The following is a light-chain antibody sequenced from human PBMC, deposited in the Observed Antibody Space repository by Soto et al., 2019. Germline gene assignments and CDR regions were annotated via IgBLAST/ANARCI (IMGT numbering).Light chain of an antibody. CDR1: QNIGTY. J-gene: IGKJ1*01. V-gene: IGKV1-39*01. CDR2: GAS. Sequence: GDRVTIACRAGQNIGTYLHWFQQKPGKAPKVLIFGASSLQSGVPSRFSGSGSGTDFTLTISSLQTEEFATYYCQQSYSTPGTFGQGTKGDIK. CDR3: QQSYSTPGT.